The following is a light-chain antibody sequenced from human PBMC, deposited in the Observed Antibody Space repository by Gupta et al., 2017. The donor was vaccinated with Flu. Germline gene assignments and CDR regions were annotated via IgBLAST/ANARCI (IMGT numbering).Light chain of an antibody. CDR1: SGSIANNY. CDR2: EDD. CDR3: QSYGSSTMGV. J-gene: IGLJ3*02. V-gene: IGLV6-57*01. Sequence: FMLTQLHPVPESPGKTVTIPCTRSSGSIANNYVLWYQQRPGNSPTTVIYEDDQRPSGGPDRFSGSVDSSSNAAPRTSAGRKTEDEADYDWQSYGSSTMGVFGGGTKLTVL.